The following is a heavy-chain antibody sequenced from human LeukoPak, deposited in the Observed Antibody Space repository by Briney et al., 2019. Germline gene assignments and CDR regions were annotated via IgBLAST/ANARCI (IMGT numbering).Heavy chain of an antibody. D-gene: IGHD4-11*01. Sequence: SETLSLTCTVSGGSISSYYWNWIRQPPGKGLEWIAYIYYSGNTNYNPSLKSRVTISVDTSKNQFSLKLSSVTAADTAVYYCARDGSLQSFDYWGQGTLVTVSS. CDR2: IYYSGNT. V-gene: IGHV4-59*12. CDR1: GGSISSYY. J-gene: IGHJ4*02. CDR3: ARDGSLQSFDY.